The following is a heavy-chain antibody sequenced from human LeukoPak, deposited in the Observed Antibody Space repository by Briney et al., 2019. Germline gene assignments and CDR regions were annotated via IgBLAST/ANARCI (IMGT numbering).Heavy chain of an antibody. CDR2: TYYRSKWYN. V-gene: IGHV6-1*01. Sequence: SQTLSLTCAISGDSVSSNSAAWNWIRQSPSRGLEWLGRTYYRSKWYNDYAVSVKSRITINSDTSKNQFSLQLNSVTPEDTAVYYCARERLSYGDYDRSYYYHGMDVWGQGTTVTVSS. CDR1: GDSVSSNSAA. J-gene: IGHJ6*02. D-gene: IGHD4-17*01. CDR3: ARERLSYGDYDRSYYYHGMDV.